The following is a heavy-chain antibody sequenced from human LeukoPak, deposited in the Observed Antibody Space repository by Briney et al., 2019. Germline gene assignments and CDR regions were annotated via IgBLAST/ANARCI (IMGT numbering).Heavy chain of an antibody. J-gene: IGHJ6*03. CDR2: IYYSGST. CDR1: GGSISSSSYY. Sequence: SETLSLTCTVSGGSISSSSYYWGWIRQPPGKGLEWIGSIYYSGSTYYNPSLKSRVSISVDTSKNQFSLKLSSVTAADTAVYYCARGALYSSSWEGGYYYYMDVWGKGTTVTVSS. CDR3: ARGALYSSSWEGGYYYYMDV. D-gene: IGHD6-13*01. V-gene: IGHV4-39*07.